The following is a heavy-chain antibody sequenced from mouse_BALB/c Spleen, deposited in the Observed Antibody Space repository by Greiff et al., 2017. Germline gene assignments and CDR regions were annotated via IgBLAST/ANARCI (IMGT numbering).Heavy chain of an antibody. CDR2: INPGSGGT. CDR1: GYAFTNYL. V-gene: IGHV1-54*01. CDR3: ARSASSGYWFAY. J-gene: IGHJ3*01. Sequence: VQLQQSGAELVRPGTSVKVSCKASGYAFTNYLIEWVKQRPGQGLEWIGVINPGSGGTNYNEKFKGKATLTADKSSSTAYMQLSSLTSDDSAVYFCARSASSGYWFAYWGQGTLVTVSA. D-gene: IGHD3-1*01.